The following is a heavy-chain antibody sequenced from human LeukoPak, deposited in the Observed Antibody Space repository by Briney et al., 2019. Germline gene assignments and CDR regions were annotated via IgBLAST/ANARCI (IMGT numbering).Heavy chain of an antibody. D-gene: IGHD4-17*01. CDR2: IYYSGST. Sequence: SETLSLTCTVSGGSISSSSYYWGWIRQPPGKGLEWIGSIYYSGSTYYNPSLKSRVTISVDTSKNQFSLKLSSVTAADTAIYYCARFDYAEYYFDYWGQGTLVTVSS. CDR1: GGSISSSSYY. V-gene: IGHV4-39*07. J-gene: IGHJ4*02. CDR3: ARFDYAEYYFDY.